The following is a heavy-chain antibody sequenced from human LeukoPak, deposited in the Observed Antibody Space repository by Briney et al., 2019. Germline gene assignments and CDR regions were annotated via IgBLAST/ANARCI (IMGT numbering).Heavy chain of an antibody. D-gene: IGHD1-14*01. CDR3: VKDNPLDY. CDR1: GFTFSNYG. V-gene: IGHV3-30*02. J-gene: IGHJ4*02. Sequence: PGGSLRLSCGASGFTFSNYGMLWVRQSPGKGLEWVAFIRYDGNNKLYADSMKGRFTISRDNSKNTLYLHINSLRAKDTAMYYCVKDNPLDYWGPGTLVIVSS. CDR2: IRYDGNNK.